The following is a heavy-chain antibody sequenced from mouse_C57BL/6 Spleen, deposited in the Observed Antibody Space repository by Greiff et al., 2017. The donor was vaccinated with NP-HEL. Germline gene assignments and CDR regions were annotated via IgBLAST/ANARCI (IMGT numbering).Heavy chain of an antibody. D-gene: IGHD2-12*01. V-gene: IGHV5-4*01. J-gene: IGHJ3*01. CDR2: ISDGGSYT. Sequence: EVQLVESGGDLVKPGGSLKLSCAASGFTFSSYAMSWVRQTPEKRLEWVATISDGGSYTYYPDNVKGRFTISRDNAKNNLYLQMSHLKSEDTAMYYCARDKGYYTPFAYWGQGTLVTVSA. CDR1: GFTFSSYA. CDR3: ARDKGYYTPFAY.